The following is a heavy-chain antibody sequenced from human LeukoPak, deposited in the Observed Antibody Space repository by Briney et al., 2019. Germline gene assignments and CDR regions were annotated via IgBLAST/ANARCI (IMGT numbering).Heavy chain of an antibody. J-gene: IGHJ4*02. CDR1: GGSISSGSYY. CDR3: AGVTMIVVV. CDR2: IYTSGST. V-gene: IGHV4-61*02. Sequence: SETLSLTCTVSGGSISSGSYYWSWIRQPAGKGLEWIGRIYTSGSTNYNPSLKSRVTISVDTSKNQFSLKLSSVTAADTAVYYCAGVTMIVVVWGQGTLVTVSS. D-gene: IGHD3-22*01.